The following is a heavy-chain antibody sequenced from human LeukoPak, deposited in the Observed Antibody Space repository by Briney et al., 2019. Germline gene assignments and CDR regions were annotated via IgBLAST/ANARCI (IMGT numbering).Heavy chain of an antibody. D-gene: IGHD3-10*01. J-gene: IGHJ3*02. CDR2: IIPIFGTG. Sequence: GASVKVSCKASGGTFSNYAISWVRQAPGQGLEGMGGIIPIFGTGKHAQKFQGRVTITADESTSTAYMELSSLRSEDTAVYYCSGIDETIWFGDRDKGAFDIWGQGTMVTVSS. CDR1: GGTFSNYA. CDR3: SGIDETIWFGDRDKGAFDI. V-gene: IGHV1-69*01.